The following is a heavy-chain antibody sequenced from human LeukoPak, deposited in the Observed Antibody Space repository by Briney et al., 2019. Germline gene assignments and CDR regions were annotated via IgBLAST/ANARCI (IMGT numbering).Heavy chain of an antibody. CDR2: IYYSGST. V-gene: IGHV4-39*07. CDR1: GGFISSSSYY. D-gene: IGHD3-22*01. CDR3: ARKAPYYYDGSGPLGTYYFDY. J-gene: IGHJ4*02. Sequence: SETLSLTCIVSGGFISSSSYYWGWISQPPGKGLEWIGGIYYSGSTYYNPSLKSRVTISVDTSKNQFSLKLNSVTAADTAVYYCARKAPYYYDGSGPLGTYYFDYWGQGTLVTVSS.